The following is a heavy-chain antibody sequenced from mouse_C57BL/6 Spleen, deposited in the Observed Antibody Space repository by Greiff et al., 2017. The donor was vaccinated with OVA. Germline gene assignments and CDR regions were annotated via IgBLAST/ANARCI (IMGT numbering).Heavy chain of an antibody. CDR3: ARGGPSFDY. CDR2: IYPGDGDT. D-gene: IGHD3-3*01. CDR1: GYAFSSSW. V-gene: IGHV1-82*01. Sequence: QVQLKESGPELVKPGASVKISCKASGYAFSSSWMNWVKQRPGKGLEWIGRIYPGDGDTNYNGKFKGKATLTADKSSSTAYMQLSSLTSEDSAVYFCARGGPSFDYWGQGTTLTVSS. J-gene: IGHJ2*01.